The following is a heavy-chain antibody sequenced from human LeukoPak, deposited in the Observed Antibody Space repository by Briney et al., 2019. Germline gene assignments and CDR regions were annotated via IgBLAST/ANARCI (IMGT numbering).Heavy chain of an antibody. CDR3: ARSLIIPTAVTNWLDP. CDR1: GYTFTGYY. Sequence: ASVKASCKASGYTFTGYYIHWVRQAPRQGLEWMGWIVPNTGGTNYAQKFQGRVTMTRDTSISTAYMELTNLGSDDTAVYFCARSLIIPTAVTNWLDPWGPGTLVTVSS. D-gene: IGHD2-2*01. V-gene: IGHV1-2*02. CDR2: IVPNTGGT. J-gene: IGHJ5*02.